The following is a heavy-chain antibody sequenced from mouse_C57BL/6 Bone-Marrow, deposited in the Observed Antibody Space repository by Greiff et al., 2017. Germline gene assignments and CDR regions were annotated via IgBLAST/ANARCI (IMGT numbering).Heavy chain of an antibody. CDR3: TIEGLVGVWDY. CDR2: IHPSDSDT. CDR1: GYTFTSYW. D-gene: IGHD1-1*01. V-gene: IGHV1-74*01. J-gene: IGHJ2*01. Sequence: QVQLKQPGAELVKPGASVKVSCKASGYTFTSYWMHWVKQRPGQGLEWIGRIHPSDSDTNYNQKLKGKATLTVDKSSSTAYMQLSSLSSEDSAVXYCTIEGLVGVWDYWGQGTTLTVSA.